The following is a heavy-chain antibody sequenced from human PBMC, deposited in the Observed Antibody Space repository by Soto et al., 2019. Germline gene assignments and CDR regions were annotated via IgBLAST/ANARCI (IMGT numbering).Heavy chain of an antibody. Sequence: QVNLVQSGAEVKKPGASVKVSCKASGYTFTSYGISWVRQAPGQGLEWMGWISAYNGNTNYAQKLQGRVNMTTDTSESTAYLELRSLRSDDTAVYYFAIEASSSCHDYWGQGTLVTVSS. CDR1: GYTFTSYG. J-gene: IGHJ4*02. V-gene: IGHV1-18*01. CDR2: ISAYNGNT. CDR3: AIEASSSCHDY. D-gene: IGHD6-13*01.